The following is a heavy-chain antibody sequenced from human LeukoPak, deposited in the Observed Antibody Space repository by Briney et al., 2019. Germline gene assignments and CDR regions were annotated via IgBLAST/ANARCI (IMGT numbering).Heavy chain of an antibody. J-gene: IGHJ4*02. Sequence: GGSLRLSCAASGFTFDTYAMSWVRQAPGKGLEWVSSIGGRSGTTFYADSVKGRFTVSRDNSKNTLYLQMNTLRAEDTAIYYCATVSGFNWNYYFDFWGQGTLVTVSS. CDR2: IGGRSGTT. CDR3: ATVSGFNWNYYFDF. D-gene: IGHD1-7*01. V-gene: IGHV3-23*01. CDR1: GFTFDTYA.